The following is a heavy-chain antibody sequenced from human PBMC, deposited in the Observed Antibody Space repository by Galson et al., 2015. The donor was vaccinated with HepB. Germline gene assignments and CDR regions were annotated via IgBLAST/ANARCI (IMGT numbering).Heavy chain of an antibody. CDR3: ARDRGYYYYYYMDV. Sequence: SLRLSCAASGFTFSSYSMNWVRKAPGKGLEWVSYISSSSSTIYYADSVKGRFTISRDNAKNSLYLQMNSLRAEDTAVYYCARDRGYYYYYYMDVWGKGTTVTVSS. V-gene: IGHV3-48*01. CDR1: GFTFSSYS. CDR2: ISSSSSTI. J-gene: IGHJ6*03.